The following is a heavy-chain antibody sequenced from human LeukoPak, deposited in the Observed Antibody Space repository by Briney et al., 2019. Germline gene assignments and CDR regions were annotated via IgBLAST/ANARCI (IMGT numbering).Heavy chain of an antibody. CDR2: INPNSGGT. CDR3: VRGDFDY. J-gene: IGHJ4*02. V-gene: IGHV1-2*02. CDR1: GYTFTTYY. Sequence: ASVKVSCKASGYTFTTYYLHWVRQAPGQGLEWMGWINPNSGGTNYAQKFQGRVTMTRGTSISTAYVDLSRLASDDTAVYYCVRGDFDYWGQGTLVTVSS.